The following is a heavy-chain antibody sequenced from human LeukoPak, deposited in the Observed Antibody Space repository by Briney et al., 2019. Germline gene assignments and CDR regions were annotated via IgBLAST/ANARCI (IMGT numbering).Heavy chain of an antibody. D-gene: IGHD3-10*02. Sequence: GGSLRLSCAASGFTFSNYWMSWVRQAPGKGLEWVANIKYDGFEKYYVDSVEGRFTISRDNAKNSLYLQMNSLRAEDTAVYYCAELGITMIGGVWGKGTTVTISS. CDR2: IKYDGFEK. V-gene: IGHV3-7*01. J-gene: IGHJ6*04. CDR1: GFTFSNYW. CDR3: AELGITMIGGV.